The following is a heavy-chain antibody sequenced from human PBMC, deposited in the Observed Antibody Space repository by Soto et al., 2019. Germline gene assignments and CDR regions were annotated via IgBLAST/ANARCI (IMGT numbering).Heavy chain of an antibody. D-gene: IGHD2-2*01. CDR3: ASSAPVVEAFDI. Sequence: GRPLRLSCAASGFTFSSYSMNWVRQAPGKGLEWVSSISSSSSYIYYADSVKGRFTISRDNAKNSLYLQMNSLRAEDTAVYYCASSAPVVEAFDIWGQGTMVTVSS. J-gene: IGHJ3*02. CDR2: ISSSSSYI. V-gene: IGHV3-21*01. CDR1: GFTFSSYS.